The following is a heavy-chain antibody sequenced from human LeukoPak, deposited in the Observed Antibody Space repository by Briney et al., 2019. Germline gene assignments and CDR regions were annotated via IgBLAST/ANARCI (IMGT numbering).Heavy chain of an antibody. CDR1: GGSISSYY. CDR3: ARVWFGFDP. V-gene: IGHV4-59*12. CDR2: IYHSGST. D-gene: IGHD3-10*01. J-gene: IGHJ5*02. Sequence: PSETLSLTCTVSGGSISSYYWSWIRQPPGKGLEWIGYIYHSGSTYYNPSLKSRVTISVDRSKNQFSLKLSSVTAADTAVYYCARVWFGFDPWGQGTLVTVSS.